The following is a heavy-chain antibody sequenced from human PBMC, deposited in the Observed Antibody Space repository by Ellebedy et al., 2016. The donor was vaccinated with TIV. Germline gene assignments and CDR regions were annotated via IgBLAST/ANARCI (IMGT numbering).Heavy chain of an antibody. CDR3: ARDRGLYSGYDGHFDY. D-gene: IGHD5-12*01. V-gene: IGHV1-69*13. CDR1: GGTFSSYA. Sequence: AASVKVSCKASGGTFSSYAISWVRQAPGQGLEWMGGIIPIFGTANYAQKFQGRVTITADESTSTAYMELSSLRSEDTAVYYCARDRGLYSGYDGHFDYWGQGTLVTVSS. J-gene: IGHJ4*02. CDR2: IIPIFGTA.